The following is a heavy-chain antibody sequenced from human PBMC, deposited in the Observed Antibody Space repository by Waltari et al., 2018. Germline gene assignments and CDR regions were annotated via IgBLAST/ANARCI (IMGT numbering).Heavy chain of an antibody. V-gene: IGHV4-34*01. J-gene: IGHJ4*02. Sequence: QSPGKGLEWIGEINHSGSTNYNPSLKSRVTISVDTSKNQFSLKLSSVTAADTAVYYCARGLAAYYGSGSYYNLYFDYWGQGTLVTVSS. CDR2: INHSGST. CDR3: ARGLAAYYGSGSYYNLYFDY. D-gene: IGHD3-10*01.